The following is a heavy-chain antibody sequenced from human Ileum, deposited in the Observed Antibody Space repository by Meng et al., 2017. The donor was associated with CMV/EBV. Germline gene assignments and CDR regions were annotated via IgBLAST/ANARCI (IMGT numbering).Heavy chain of an antibody. CDR3: AHFVGGYYPSRPDY. D-gene: IGHD1-26*01. J-gene: IGHJ4*02. V-gene: IGHV2-5*02. CDR2: IYRGDDK. CDR1: GFAPSTSGEG. Sequence: HITFKASGPTLVNPTQTLTLTCSFSGFAPSTSGEGVGWIRQSPGKALEWLALIYRGDDKRYSPSLNSRLTIAKDTSKNEVVLTLTNMGPIDTGTYYCAHFVGGYYPSRPDYWGQGTLVTVSS.